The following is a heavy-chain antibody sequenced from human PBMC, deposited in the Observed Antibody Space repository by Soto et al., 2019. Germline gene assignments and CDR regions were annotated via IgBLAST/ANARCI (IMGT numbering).Heavy chain of an antibody. CDR1: GGSISSSNW. D-gene: IGHD4-17*01. CDR3: ALGDYGDKLDY. J-gene: IGHJ4*02. Sequence: QVQLQESGPGLVKPSGTLSLTCGVSGGSISSSNWWSWVRQPPGKGLEWIGEIYHSGSTNYNPSLKSRVTISVDTSKNQFSLKLSSVTAADTAVYYCALGDYGDKLDYWGQGTLVTVSS. V-gene: IGHV4-4*02. CDR2: IYHSGST.